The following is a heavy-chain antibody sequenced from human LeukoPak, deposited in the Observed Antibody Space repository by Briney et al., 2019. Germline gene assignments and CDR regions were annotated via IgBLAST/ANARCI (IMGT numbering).Heavy chain of an antibody. D-gene: IGHD2-2*01. J-gene: IGHJ4*02. CDR1: RFTFSNYD. Sequence: GGSLRLSCAGSRFTFSNYDIWWIRQAPGKGLEWVAFIHYDGNNKYYAESVKGRFTISRDNSKNTVYLQMNGLRAEDTALYYCAKGPLAVVPAFKTKYYFDSWGQGALVTVSS. V-gene: IGHV3-30*02. CDR3: AKGPLAVVPAFKTKYYFDS. CDR2: IHYDGNNK.